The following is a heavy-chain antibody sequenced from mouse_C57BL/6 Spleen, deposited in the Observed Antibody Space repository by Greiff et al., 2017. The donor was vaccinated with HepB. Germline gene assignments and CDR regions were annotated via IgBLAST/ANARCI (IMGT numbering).Heavy chain of an antibody. D-gene: IGHD2-4*01. J-gene: IGHJ2*01. CDR2: IDPSDSYT. V-gene: IGHV1-69*01. CDR3: ARGGAMIKNYFDY. CDR1: GYTFTSYW. Sequence: QVQLQQSGAELVMPGASVKLSCKASGYTFTSYWMHWVKQRPGQGLEWIGEIDPSDSYTNYNQKFKGKSTLTVDKSSSTAYMQLSSLTSEDSAVYYCARGGAMIKNYFDYWGQGTTLTVSS.